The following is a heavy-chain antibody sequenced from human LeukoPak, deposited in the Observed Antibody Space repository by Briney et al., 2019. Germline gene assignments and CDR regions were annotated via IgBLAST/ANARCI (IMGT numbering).Heavy chain of an antibody. CDR2: AYYNGIT. J-gene: IGHJ4*02. D-gene: IGHD2-15*01. CDR3: TRYCSGGSCYSGTFDY. V-gene: IGHV4-39*01. CDR1: GGSISSSSNY. Sequence: TSETLSPTCSVSGGSISSSSNYWGWLRQPPGKGLEWIVSAYYNGITYYNGSLKSRVTVSVDTSKNQFSLKLSSVTATDTAVYYCTRYCSGGSCYSGTFDYWGQGTMVAVSS.